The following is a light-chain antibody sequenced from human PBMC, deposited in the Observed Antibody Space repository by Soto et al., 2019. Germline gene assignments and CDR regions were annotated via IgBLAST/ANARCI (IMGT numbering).Light chain of an antibody. CDR2: SAS. V-gene: IGKV3D-15*01. CDR1: QNVNID. Sequence: VLTQSAAALSVYTGERATLSCRASQNVNIDLVWYQQKPGQAPKVLIFSASARDTGIPARFIGGGSETEFTLTISSLQTEDSAVYFCQQYNTWPFTFGPGTKVDI. J-gene: IGKJ3*01. CDR3: QQYNTWPFT.